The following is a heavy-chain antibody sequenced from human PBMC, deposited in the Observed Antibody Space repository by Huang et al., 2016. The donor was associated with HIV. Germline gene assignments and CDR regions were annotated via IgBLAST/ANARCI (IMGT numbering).Heavy chain of an antibody. CDR2: ISDDGSNK. Sequence: QVQLVESGGGVVQPGRSLRLSCAASGFTFSSHAMHWVRQAPVKGVEWVAVISDDGSNKYYADSVKGRFTISRDNSKNTLYLQMNSLRAEDTAVYYCARAKDSWDAYDIWGQGTMVTVSS. V-gene: IGHV3-30-3*01. J-gene: IGHJ3*02. CDR3: ARAKDSWDAYDI. CDR1: GFTFSSHA.